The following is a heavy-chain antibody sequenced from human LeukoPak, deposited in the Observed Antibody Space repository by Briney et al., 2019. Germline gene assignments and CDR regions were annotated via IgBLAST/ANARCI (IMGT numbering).Heavy chain of an antibody. CDR2: ISYDVSNK. CDR1: GFTFSSYA. J-gene: IGHJ4*02. CDR3: ERVPKWELPFDY. V-gene: IGHV3-30-3*01. D-gene: IGHD1-26*01. Sequence: GGSLRLSCAASGFTFSSYAMHWVRQAPAKGRGWVAVISYDVSNKYYADSVKGQFTISRDNSKHTLHLQMNSLRAEDTAVHYCERVPKWELPFDYWGQGPLVSVSS.